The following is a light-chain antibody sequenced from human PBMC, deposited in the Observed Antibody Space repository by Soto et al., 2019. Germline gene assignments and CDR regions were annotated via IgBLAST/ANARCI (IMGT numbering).Light chain of an antibody. CDR3: QQRFSWPPT. J-gene: IGKJ4*01. CDR1: QSVSRY. Sequence: EIGLTQSQATLSLSPGDRATLSCRASQSVSRYLAWYQQKPGQAPRLLIHDTSTRATGVPDTFRGSGSGTEFTLTIGSLEPEDSAMYYCQQRFSWPPTFGGGIHVEIK. CDR2: DTS. V-gene: IGKV3-11*01.